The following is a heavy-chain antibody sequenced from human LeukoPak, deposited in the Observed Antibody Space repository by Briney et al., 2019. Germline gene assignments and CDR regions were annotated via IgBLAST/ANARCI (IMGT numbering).Heavy chain of an antibody. CDR3: AKDYRELPPDPGHFDY. J-gene: IGHJ4*02. D-gene: IGHD1-26*01. V-gene: IGHV3-23*01. CDR1: GFTFSSYA. CDR2: ISGSGGST. Sequence: PGGSLRLSCSASGFTFSSYAMSWVRQAPGKGLEWVSAISGSGGSTYYADSVKGRFTISRDNSKNTLYLQMNSLRAEDTAVYYCAKDYRELPPDPGHFDYWGQGTLVTVSS.